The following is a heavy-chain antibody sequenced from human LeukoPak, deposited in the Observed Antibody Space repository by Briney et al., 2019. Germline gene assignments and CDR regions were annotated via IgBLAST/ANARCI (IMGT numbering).Heavy chain of an antibody. J-gene: IGHJ6*03. D-gene: IGHD2/OR15-2a*01. Sequence: PETLSLTCTVSGGSISSYYWSWIRQPAGKGLEWIGRIYTSGSTNYNPSLKSRVTTSVDTFKNQFSLKLSSVTAADTAVYYCARGSNRGVYYYYYYMDVWGKGTTVPVSS. V-gene: IGHV4-4*07. CDR1: GGSISSYY. CDR3: ARGSNRGVYYYYYYMDV. CDR2: IYTSGST.